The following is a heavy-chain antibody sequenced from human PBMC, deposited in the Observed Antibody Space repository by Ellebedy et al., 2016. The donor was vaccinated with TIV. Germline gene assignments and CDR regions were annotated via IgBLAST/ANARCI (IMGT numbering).Heavy chain of an antibody. CDR3: AKPGTGGNADDPPEY. J-gene: IGHJ4*02. CDR2: IIPIFGVA. V-gene: IGHV1-69*04. CDR1: GGIFSSFA. D-gene: IGHD4-23*01. Sequence: AASVKVSCKTSGGIFSSFAINWVRQAPGHGLEWRGRIIPIFGVADYAQKFQGRLSITADKSTTTAYMELSSLTSEDTAVYYCAKPGTGGNADDPPEYWGQGTLVTVSP.